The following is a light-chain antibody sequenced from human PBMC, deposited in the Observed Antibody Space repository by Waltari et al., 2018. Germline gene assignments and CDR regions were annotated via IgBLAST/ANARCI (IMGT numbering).Light chain of an antibody. CDR1: QSLLYSSNSKNY. Sequence: DIVMTQSPDSLAVSLGERATINCKSSQSLLYSSNSKNYLFWYQKKPGQPPKLLISWASTRESGVPDRFSGGGSGTDFTLTISSLQAEDVAVYYCQQYNNWPSFGGGTKVEIK. CDR2: WAS. J-gene: IGKJ4*01. CDR3: QQYNNWPS. V-gene: IGKV4-1*01.